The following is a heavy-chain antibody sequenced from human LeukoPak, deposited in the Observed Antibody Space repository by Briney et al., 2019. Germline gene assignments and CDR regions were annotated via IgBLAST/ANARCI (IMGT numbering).Heavy chain of an antibody. D-gene: IGHD6-13*01. CDR3: ARAGYSSSWYSLSYYYYYYMDV. Sequence: SETLSLTCTVSGGSISSSSYYWGWIRQPPGKGLEWIGSIYYSGSTYYNPSLKSRVTISVDTSKNQFSLKLSSVTAADTAVYYCARAGYSSSWYSLSYYYYYYMDVWGKGTTVTVSS. CDR1: GGSISSSSYY. V-gene: IGHV4-39*07. CDR2: IYYSGST. J-gene: IGHJ6*03.